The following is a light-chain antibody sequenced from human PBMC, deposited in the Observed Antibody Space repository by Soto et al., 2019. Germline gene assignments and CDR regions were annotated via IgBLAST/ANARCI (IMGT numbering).Light chain of an antibody. CDR1: SSNIGNNY. CDR3: GTWDSSLSAGV. Sequence: QAVVTQPPSVSAAPGQKVTISCSGSSSNIGNNYVSWYQQPPGTAPKLLIYDNNKRPSGIPDRFSGSKSGTSATLGITGLQTGDEADYYCGTWDSSLSAGVFGGGTQLTVL. V-gene: IGLV1-51*01. CDR2: DNN. J-gene: IGLJ2*01.